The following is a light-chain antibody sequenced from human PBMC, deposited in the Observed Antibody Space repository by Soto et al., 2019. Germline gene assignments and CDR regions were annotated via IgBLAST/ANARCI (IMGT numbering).Light chain of an antibody. CDR1: QSVSSY. CDR3: QQRSNWGFT. Sequence: EIVLTQSPATLSLSPGERATLSCRASQSVSSYLAWYQQKPGQAPRLLIYDASNRATGIPARFRGSGSGTDFPLTISSLEPEDFAVYYCQQRSNWGFTFGPGTKVDIK. CDR2: DAS. V-gene: IGKV3-11*01. J-gene: IGKJ3*01.